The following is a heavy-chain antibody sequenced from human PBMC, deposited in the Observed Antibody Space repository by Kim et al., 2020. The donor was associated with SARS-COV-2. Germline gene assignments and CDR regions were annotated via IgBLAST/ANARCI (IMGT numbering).Heavy chain of an antibody. J-gene: IGHJ5*02. CDR1: GGSFSDYY. CDR2: ISHSGGT. V-gene: IGHV4-34*01. D-gene: IGHD3-10*01. CDR3: ARGYYGSGFNWFDP. Sequence: SETLSLTCTVYGGSFSDYYWSWIRQPPGMGLEWIGEISHSGGTTYNRSLKSRVTISVDTSKNQFSLKLTSVTAADTAMYYCARGYYGSGFNWFDPWGQGT.